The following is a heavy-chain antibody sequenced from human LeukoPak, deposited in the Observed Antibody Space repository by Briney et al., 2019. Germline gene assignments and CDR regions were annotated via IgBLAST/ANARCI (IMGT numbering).Heavy chain of an antibody. V-gene: IGHV3-48*03. J-gene: IGHJ4*02. Sequence: PGGSLRLSWAVSGFTFSSYDMNWVRQAPGKGLEWLSYISSSGSTIYYADSLKGRFTNSRDNAKNSLYLQMNSLRAEDTAVYYCAPKISGSYYEYSDYWGQGTLVTVSS. CDR1: GFTFSSYD. CDR2: ISSSGSTI. CDR3: APKISGSYYEYSDY. D-gene: IGHD1-26*01.